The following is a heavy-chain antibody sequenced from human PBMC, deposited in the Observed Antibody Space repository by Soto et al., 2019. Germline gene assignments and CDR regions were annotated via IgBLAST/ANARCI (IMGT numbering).Heavy chain of an antibody. Sequence: NPSETLSLTCTVSGGSISSGDYYWSWIRQPPGKGLEWIGYIYYSGSTYYNPSLKSRVTISVDTSKNQFSLKLSSVTAADTAVYYCARASRDSSSWYPYYYYYYGMDVWGQGTTVTVSS. CDR2: IYYSGST. CDR3: ARASRDSSSWYPYYYYYYGMDV. D-gene: IGHD6-13*01. J-gene: IGHJ6*02. CDR1: GGSISSGDYY. V-gene: IGHV4-30-4*01.